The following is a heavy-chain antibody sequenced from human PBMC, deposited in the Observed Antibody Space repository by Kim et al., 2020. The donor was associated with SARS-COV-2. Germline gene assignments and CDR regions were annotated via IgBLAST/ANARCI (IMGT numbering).Heavy chain of an antibody. CDR2: IYYSGST. CDR3: ARDSGGGYYFRNWYFDL. CDR1: GGSISSYY. V-gene: IGHV4-59*01. J-gene: IGHJ2*01. D-gene: IGHD3-22*01. Sequence: SETLSLTCTVSGGSISSYYWSWIRQPPGKGLEWIGYIYYSGSTNYNPSLKSRVTISVDTSKNQFSLKLSSVTAEDTAVYYCARDSGGGYYFRNWYFDLWGRGTLGTVSS.